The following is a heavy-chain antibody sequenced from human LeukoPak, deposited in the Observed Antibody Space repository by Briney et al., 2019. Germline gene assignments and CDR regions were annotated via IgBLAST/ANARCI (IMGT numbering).Heavy chain of an antibody. CDR1: GYTFTSYD. J-gene: IGHJ6*02. CDR2: MNSNSGNT. V-gene: IGHV1-8*01. D-gene: IGHD2-2*01. CDR3: ARGICSSTSCRQYYYYGMDV. Sequence: ASVTVSCKASGYTFTSYDINWVRQATGQGLEWMGWMNSNSGNTGYAQKFQGRVTMTRTTSISTAYMELSSLRSEDTAVYYCARGICSSTSCRQYYYYGMDVWGQGATVTVSS.